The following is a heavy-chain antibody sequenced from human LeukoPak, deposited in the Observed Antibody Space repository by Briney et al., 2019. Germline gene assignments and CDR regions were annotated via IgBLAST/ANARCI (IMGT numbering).Heavy chain of an antibody. Sequence: GGSLRLSCAASGFTFSSYAMSWVRQAPGKGLEWVSAISGSGGSTYYADSVKGRFTISRDNSKNTPYLQMNSLRAEDTAVYYCAKARLPGHGDPPRYWGQGTLVTVSS. CDR1: GFTFSSYA. CDR3: AKARLPGHGDPPRY. J-gene: IGHJ4*02. V-gene: IGHV3-23*01. CDR2: ISGSGGST. D-gene: IGHD4-17*01.